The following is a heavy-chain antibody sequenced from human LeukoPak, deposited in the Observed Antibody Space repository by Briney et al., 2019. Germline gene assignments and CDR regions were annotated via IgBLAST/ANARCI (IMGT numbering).Heavy chain of an antibody. CDR1: GGSFSGCY. CDR2: INHSGST. V-gene: IGHV4-34*01. Sequence: MPSETLSLTCAVYGGSFSGCYWSWIRQPPGKGLEGIGEINHSGSTNYNPSLKSRVTISVDTSKNQFSLKLSSVTAADTAVYYCARGLWFDPWGQGTLVTVSS. CDR3: ARGLWFDP. J-gene: IGHJ5*02.